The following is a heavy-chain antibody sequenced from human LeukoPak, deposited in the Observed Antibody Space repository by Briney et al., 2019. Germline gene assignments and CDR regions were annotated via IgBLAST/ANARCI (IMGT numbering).Heavy chain of an antibody. J-gene: IGHJ4*02. V-gene: IGHV3-7*01. D-gene: IGHD4-17*01. CDR2: IKKDGSVK. CDR3: ARGGNDYGDYEGGD. CDR1: GFTFSSYW. Sequence: GGPLRLSCAASGFTFSSYWMSWVRQAPGKGLEWVANIKKDGSVKYYVDSVKGRFTISRDNAKTSLYLQMNSLRAEDTAVYYCARGGNDYGDYEGGDWGQGTLVTVSS.